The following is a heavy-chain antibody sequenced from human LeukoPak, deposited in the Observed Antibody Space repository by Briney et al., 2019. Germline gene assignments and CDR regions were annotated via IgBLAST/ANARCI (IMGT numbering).Heavy chain of an antibody. CDR1: GFTFNTYW. J-gene: IGHJ6*03. Sequence: GGSLRLSCAASGFTFNTYWMHWVRQAPGKVLVWVSSINADGSSTSYADSMKGRFTISRDNAKNTLYLQMNSLRAEDTAVYYCASQQSFHYYYMDVWGKGTTVTVSS. D-gene: IGHD2/OR15-2a*01. CDR3: ASQQSFHYYYMDV. V-gene: IGHV3-74*01. CDR2: INADGSST.